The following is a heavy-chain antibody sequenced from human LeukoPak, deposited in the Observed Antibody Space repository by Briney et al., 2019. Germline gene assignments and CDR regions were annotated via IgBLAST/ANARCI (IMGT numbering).Heavy chain of an antibody. CDR3: ASGKRSGYSSSWYRDWFHP. D-gene: IGHD6-13*01. J-gene: IGHJ5*02. CDR2: INHNGST. V-gene: IGHV4-34*01. CDR1: GGSFSGYY. Sequence: PSETLSLTCAVYGGSFSGYYWSWIRQPPGKGLEWIGDINHNGSTNYNPSLKSRVTISVDPLKNKFCLKLSSVTDADTAAYYCASGKRSGYSSSWYRDWFHPWGQGTLVAVSS.